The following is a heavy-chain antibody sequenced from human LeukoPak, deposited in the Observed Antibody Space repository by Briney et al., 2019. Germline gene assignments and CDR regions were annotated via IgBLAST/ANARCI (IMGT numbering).Heavy chain of an antibody. D-gene: IGHD1-26*01. CDR3: ATREVLWFFDL. Sequence: ASVKVSCKVSGYTLTELSMHWVRQAPGKGPEWMGGFDPDDGETIYAQKFEDRVIMSEDTSTDTAYMELRSLRSEGTAVYYCATREVLWFFDLWGRGTLVTVSS. J-gene: IGHJ2*01. CDR2: FDPDDGET. CDR1: GYTLTELS. V-gene: IGHV1-24*01.